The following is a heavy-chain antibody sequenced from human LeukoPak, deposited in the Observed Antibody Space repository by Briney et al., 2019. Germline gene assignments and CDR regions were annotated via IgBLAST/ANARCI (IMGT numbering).Heavy chain of an antibody. V-gene: IGHV3-53*01. Sequence: GGSLSLSCAASGFTVSSNYMSWVRQAPGKGLEWVSVIYSGGSTYYADSVKGRFTISRDNSKNTLYLQMNSLRAEDTAVYYCARDRPVGMNWGYYFDYWGQGTLVTVSS. CDR3: ARDRPVGMNWGYYFDY. J-gene: IGHJ4*02. D-gene: IGHD7-27*01. CDR2: IYSGGST. CDR1: GFTVSSNY.